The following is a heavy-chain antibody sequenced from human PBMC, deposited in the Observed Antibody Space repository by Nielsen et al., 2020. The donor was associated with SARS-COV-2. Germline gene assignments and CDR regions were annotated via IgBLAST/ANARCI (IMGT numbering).Heavy chain of an antibody. D-gene: IGHD4-17*01. CDR1: GFTFSEFY. J-gene: IGHJ3*02. CDR3: ARVARGETGFDAFDI. CDR2: MSRSGART. Sequence: GGSLRLSCEGSGFTFSEFYMTWIRQAPGKGLEWTTHMSRSGARTKSADSVKGRFTISRDNAKNSVYLQMNSLRPDDTAVYYCARVARGETGFDAFDIWGQGTMVTVSS. V-gene: IGHV3-11*05.